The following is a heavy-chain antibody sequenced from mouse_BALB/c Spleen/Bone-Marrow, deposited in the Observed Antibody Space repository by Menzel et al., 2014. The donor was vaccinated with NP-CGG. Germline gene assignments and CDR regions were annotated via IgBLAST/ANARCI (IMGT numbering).Heavy chain of an antibody. CDR2: IYPSDSYS. Sequence: QLQQSGAELVRPGASVKVSCKASGYTFTNYWINWVRQRPGQGLEWIGNIYPSDSYSNYNQKFKDKATLTVDKSSSTAYMQLSSPTSEDSAVYYCTRRDRYDYYGVDYWGQGTSVTVSS. V-gene: IGHV1-69*02. J-gene: IGHJ4*01. CDR1: GYTFTNYW. CDR3: TRRDRYDYYGVDY. D-gene: IGHD2-14*01.